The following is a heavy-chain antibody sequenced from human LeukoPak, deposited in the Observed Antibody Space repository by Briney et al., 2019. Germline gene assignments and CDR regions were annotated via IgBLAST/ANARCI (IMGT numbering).Heavy chain of an antibody. CDR2: ISSGGESP. Sequence: GGSLRLSCAASGFIFSRYAMSWVRQAPGKGLEWVCGISSGGESPYYADSVRGRFTISRGNSKNTLYLEINSLRAEDTAVYSCAKKSRDGYNPFDYLGQGTLVTVSS. V-gene: IGHV3-23*01. CDR3: AKKSRDGYNPFDY. J-gene: IGHJ4*02. D-gene: IGHD5-24*01. CDR1: GFIFSRYA.